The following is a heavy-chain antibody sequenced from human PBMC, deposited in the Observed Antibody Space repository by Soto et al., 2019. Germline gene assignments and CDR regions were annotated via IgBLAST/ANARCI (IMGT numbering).Heavy chain of an antibody. Sequence: ASVKVSCKASGGTFSSYAISWVRQAPGQGLEWMGGIIPIFGTANYAQKFQGRVTITADESTSTAYMELSSLRSEDTAVYYCARDRNYYDSSGFTRYYYGMDVWGQGTTVTVSS. CDR3: ARDRNYYDSSGFTRYYYGMDV. V-gene: IGHV1-69*13. CDR1: GGTFSSYA. J-gene: IGHJ6*02. CDR2: IIPIFGTA. D-gene: IGHD3-22*01.